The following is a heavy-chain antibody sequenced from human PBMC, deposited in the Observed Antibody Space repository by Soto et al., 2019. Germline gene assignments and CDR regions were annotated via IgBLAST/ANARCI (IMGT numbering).Heavy chain of an antibody. CDR2: IYYSGST. J-gene: IGHJ4*02. CDR1: GGSISSYY. D-gene: IGHD3-10*01. Sequence: SETLSLTCTVSGGSISSYYWSWIRQPPGKGLEWIGYIYYSGSTNYNPSLKSRVTISVDTSKNQFSLKLSSVTAADTAVYYCAREDYYGSGSYYKGNRFFDEWGQGTLVTVSS. V-gene: IGHV4-59*01. CDR3: AREDYYGSGSYYKGNRFFDE.